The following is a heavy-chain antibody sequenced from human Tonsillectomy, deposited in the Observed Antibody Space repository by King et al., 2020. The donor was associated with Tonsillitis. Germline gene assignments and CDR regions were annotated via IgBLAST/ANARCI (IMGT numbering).Heavy chain of an antibody. CDR2: ISWNSGSI. J-gene: IGHJ6*02. CDR3: AKEGDHDNYTSWYYYGMDV. D-gene: IGHD4-11*01. V-gene: IGHV3-9*01. CDR1: GFTFDDYA. Sequence: VQLVESGGGLVQPGRSLRLSCAASGFTFDDYAMHWVRQAPGKGLEWVSGISWNSGSIGYADSVKGRFTISRDNAKNSLYLQMNSLRAEDTALYYCAKEGDHDNYTSWYYYGMDVWGQGTTVTVSS.